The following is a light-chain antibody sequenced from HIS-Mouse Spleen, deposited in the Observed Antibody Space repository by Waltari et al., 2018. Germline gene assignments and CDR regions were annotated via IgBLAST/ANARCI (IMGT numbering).Light chain of an antibody. V-gene: IGLV2-11*01. CDR2: DVS. CDR1: SSDAGGYNY. Sequence: QSALTQPRSVSGSPGQSVTISCTGTSSDAGGYNYVSWYQQHPGNAPKLMIYDVSKRPSGVPDRFSGSKSGNTASLTISGLQAEDEADYYCCSYAGSYPVVFGGGTKLTVL. J-gene: IGLJ2*01. CDR3: CSYAGSYPVV.